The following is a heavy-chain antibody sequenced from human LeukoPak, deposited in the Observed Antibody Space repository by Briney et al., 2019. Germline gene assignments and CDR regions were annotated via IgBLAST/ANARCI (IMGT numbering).Heavy chain of an antibody. CDR2: IYVDGRTT. CDR1: GFTFSNYW. V-gene: IGHV3-74*01. J-gene: IGHJ5*02. Sequence: GGSLRLSCVASGFTFSNYWMHWVRQPPGKGLVWVSRIYVDGRTTNYADSVKGRFTISRDNAKNTVYLEMNSPSVEDTATYYCIRDFRSADLWGQGTLVTVTS. CDR3: IRDFRSADL.